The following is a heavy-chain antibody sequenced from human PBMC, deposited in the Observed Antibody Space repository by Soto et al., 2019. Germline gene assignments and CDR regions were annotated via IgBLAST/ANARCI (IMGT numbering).Heavy chain of an antibody. Sequence: GGSLRLSCAGCGFTFSAYHVHWVRQAPGRGLEWVGRARNKAHSYTTAYAASVKGRFTISRDDSKNSLSLQMNSLKTEDTAVYFCDRFMGTSFDLWGQGALVTVSS. J-gene: IGHJ4*02. CDR2: ARNKAHSYTT. V-gene: IGHV3-72*01. D-gene: IGHD3-10*01. CDR3: DRFMGTSFDL. CDR1: GFTFSAYH.